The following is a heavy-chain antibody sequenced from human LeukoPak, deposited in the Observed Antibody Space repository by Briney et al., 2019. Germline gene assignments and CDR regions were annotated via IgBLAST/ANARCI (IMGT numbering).Heavy chain of an antibody. CDR1: RFIFSNYW. D-gene: IGHD1-26*01. V-gene: IGHV3-7*03. CDR3: ARLVGDVTTWDC. J-gene: IGHJ4*02. Sequence: GGSLRLSCTASRFIFSNYWMSWVRQAPGKRLEWVASIKQDESEKYYVDSVKGRFTTSRDNAKSSLYLQMNALRGEDTAVYYCARLVGDVTTWDCWGQGTLVTVSS. CDR2: IKQDESEK.